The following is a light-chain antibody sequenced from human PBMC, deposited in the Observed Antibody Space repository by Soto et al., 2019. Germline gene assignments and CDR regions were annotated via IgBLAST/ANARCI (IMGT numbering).Light chain of an antibody. CDR1: QHVTTTY. J-gene: IGKJ4*01. V-gene: IGKV3-20*01. Sequence: IVLTQSPATLSFSPVERATLSCTASQHVTTTYIAWYQQKFGQAPRLLIYGASTRATGTPDRFTGGGFGTDFTLTISRFEPEDFAVYLCQQYASPSTVGGRT. CDR3: QQYASPST. CDR2: GAS.